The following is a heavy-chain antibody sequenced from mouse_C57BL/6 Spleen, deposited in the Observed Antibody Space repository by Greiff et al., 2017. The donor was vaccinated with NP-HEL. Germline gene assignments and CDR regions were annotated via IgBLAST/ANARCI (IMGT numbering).Heavy chain of an antibody. CDR2: INPNNGGT. CDR1: GYTFTDYY. D-gene: IGHD2-4*01. J-gene: IGHJ4*01. Sequence: VQLQQSGPELVKPGASVKISCKASGYTFTDYYMNWVKQSHGKSLEWIGDINPNNGGTSYNQKFKGKATLTVDKSSSTAYMELRSLTSEDSAVYYCARYDYDRDYAMDYWGQGTSVTVSS. V-gene: IGHV1-26*01. CDR3: ARYDYDRDYAMDY.